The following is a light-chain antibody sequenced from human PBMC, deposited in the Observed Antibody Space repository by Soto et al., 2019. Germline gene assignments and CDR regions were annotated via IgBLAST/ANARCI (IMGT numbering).Light chain of an antibody. CDR3: QQLNIYPLT. J-gene: IGKJ3*01. Sequence: ASEGDXVTXTXRXXXXIHIHLAWYQQKPGKAPKLLIDSASTLQSGVPSRFSGSGSGTEFTLTINSLQPEDFATYYCQQLNIYPLTFGPGTRVDIK. V-gene: IGKV1-9*01. CDR2: SAS. CDR1: XXIHIH.